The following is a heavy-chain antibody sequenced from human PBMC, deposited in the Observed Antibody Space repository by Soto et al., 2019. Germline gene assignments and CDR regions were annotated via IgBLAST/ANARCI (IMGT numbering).Heavy chain of an antibody. CDR3: ARETPDVDS. V-gene: IGHV3-48*02. CDR1: GFTFSDYP. Sequence: QLVESGGGLVQPGGSLRLSCAASGFTFSDYPMNWVRQAPGKGLEWVSSIRTISSAIYFADSVRGRFTISRDNARNSLYLQVTSLRDEDMAVYYCARETPDVDSWGQGTLVTVSS. CDR2: IRTISSAI. J-gene: IGHJ4*02. D-gene: IGHD2-15*01.